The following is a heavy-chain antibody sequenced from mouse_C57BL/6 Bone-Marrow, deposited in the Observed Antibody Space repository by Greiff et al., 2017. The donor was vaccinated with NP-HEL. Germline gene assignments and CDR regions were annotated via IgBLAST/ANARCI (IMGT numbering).Heavy chain of an antibody. CDR1: GYTFTDYE. CDR3: TSNYVRYFDV. CDR2: IDPETGGT. D-gene: IGHD2-1*01. V-gene: IGHV1-15*01. Sequence: QVQLQQSGAELVRPGASVTLSCKASGYTFTDYEMHWVKQTPVHGLEWIGAIDPETGGTAYNQKFKGKAILTADKSSSTAYMELRSLTSEDSAVYYCTSNYVRYFDVWGTGTTVTVSS. J-gene: IGHJ1*03.